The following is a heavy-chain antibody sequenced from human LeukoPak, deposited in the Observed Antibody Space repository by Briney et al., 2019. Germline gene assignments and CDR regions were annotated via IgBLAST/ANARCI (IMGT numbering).Heavy chain of an antibody. V-gene: IGHV4-59*01. J-gene: IGHJ5*02. D-gene: IGHD6-19*01. CDR3: ARTAVADNWFDP. CDR2: IYYSRST. CDR1: GGPISSYY. Sequence: PSETLSLTCTVSGGPISSYYWSWIRQPPGKGLEWIGYIYYSRSTNYNPSLKSRVTISVDTSKNQFSLKLSSVTAADTAVYYCARTAVADNWFDPWGQGTLVTVSS.